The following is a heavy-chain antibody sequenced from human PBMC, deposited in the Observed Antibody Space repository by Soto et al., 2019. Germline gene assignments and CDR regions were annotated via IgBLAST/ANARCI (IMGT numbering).Heavy chain of an antibody. V-gene: IGHV1-3*01. Sequence: QVQLVQSGAEVKKPGASVKVSCTASGDSFRSYDVHWVRQAPGQGLEWMGRSAGGNGNTKYSEEFQDRLAISRDTRANIVYMELSSLRAEDTAVYYCARESSHYQDFFEHWGQGALVIVSS. J-gene: IGHJ4*02. CDR2: SAGGNGNT. CDR3: ARESSHYQDFFEH. D-gene: IGHD4-4*01. CDR1: GDSFRSYD.